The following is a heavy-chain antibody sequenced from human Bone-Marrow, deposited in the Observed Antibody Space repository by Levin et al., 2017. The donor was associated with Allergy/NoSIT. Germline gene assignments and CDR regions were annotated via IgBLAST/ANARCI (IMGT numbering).Heavy chain of an antibody. D-gene: IGHD6-19*01. V-gene: IGHV7-4-1*02. J-gene: IGHJ4*02. Sequence: ASVKVSCKASGYPFTNYAMTWVRQAPGRGLEWMGWINTKTGNPTYAQVFNGRFVFSLDTSASTAYLQISSLNTEDTAVYFCARRVHQRLGPLEFWGQGTLVTVSS. CDR3: ARRVHQRLGPLEF. CDR1: GYPFTNYA. CDR2: INTKTGNP.